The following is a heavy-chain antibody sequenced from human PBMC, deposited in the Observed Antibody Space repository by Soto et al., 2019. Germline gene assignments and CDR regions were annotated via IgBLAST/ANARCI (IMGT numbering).Heavy chain of an antibody. CDR2: IIPIFGTA. J-gene: IGHJ5*02. CDR1: GGTFSSSA. Sequence: QVQLVQSGAEVKKPGSSVKVSCTASGGTFSSSAISWVRQAPGQGLEWTGGIIPIFGTANYAQKFQGRVTITADESTSTAYMELSSLRSEDTAVYYCARVRITFGGVITYNWFDPWGQGTLVTVSS. CDR3: ARVRITFGGVITYNWFDP. D-gene: IGHD3-16*02. V-gene: IGHV1-69*01.